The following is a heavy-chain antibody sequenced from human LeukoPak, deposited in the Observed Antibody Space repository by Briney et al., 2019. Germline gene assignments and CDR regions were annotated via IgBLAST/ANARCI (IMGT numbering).Heavy chain of an antibody. CDR3: ARYGDHLGAFDI. V-gene: IGHV3-48*01. J-gene: IGHJ3*02. D-gene: IGHD5-24*01. Sequence: GGSLRLSCAASGLTFSSYSMNWVRQAPGKGLEWVSYISNSSSTIYYADSVKRRSTIFRTNDKSSLHLQMYSLTADTTDVYYCARYGDHLGAFDIWGQGTMVTVSS. CDR1: GLTFSSYS. CDR2: ISNSSSTI.